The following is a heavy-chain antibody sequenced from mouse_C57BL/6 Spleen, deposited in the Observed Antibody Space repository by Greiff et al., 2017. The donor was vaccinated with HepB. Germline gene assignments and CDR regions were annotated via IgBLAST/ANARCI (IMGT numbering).Heavy chain of an antibody. CDR1: GYTFTSYW. Sequence: VQLQQPGAELVKPGASVKMSCKASGYTFTSYWITWVKQRPGQGLEWIGDIYPGSGSTNYNEKFKSKATLTVDTSSSTAYMQLSSLTSEDSAVYYCARRDDYDEDAMDYWGQGTSVTVSS. V-gene: IGHV1-55*01. D-gene: IGHD2-4*01. J-gene: IGHJ4*01. CDR2: IYPGSGST. CDR3: ARRDDYDEDAMDY.